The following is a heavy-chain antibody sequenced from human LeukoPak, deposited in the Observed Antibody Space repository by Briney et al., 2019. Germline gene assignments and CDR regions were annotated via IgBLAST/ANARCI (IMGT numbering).Heavy chain of an antibody. CDR1: GYSISSGYY. Sequence: SETLSLTCTVSGYSISSGYYWGWIRQPPGKGLEWIGYIYTSGSTNYNPSLKSRVTISVDTSKNQFSLKLSSVTAADTAVYYCARQLGITIFGVVIANWFDPWGQGTLVTVSS. CDR3: ARQLGITIFGVVIANWFDP. CDR2: IYTSGST. V-gene: IGHV4-38-2*02. J-gene: IGHJ5*02. D-gene: IGHD3-3*01.